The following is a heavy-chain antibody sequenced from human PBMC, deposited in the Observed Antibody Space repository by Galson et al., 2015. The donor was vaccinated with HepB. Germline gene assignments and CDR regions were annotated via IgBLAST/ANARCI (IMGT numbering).Heavy chain of an antibody. CDR3: ARARTGDYFDY. CDR1: GGSISSYY. CDR2: IYYSGST. V-gene: IGHV4-59*01. J-gene: IGHJ4*02. D-gene: IGHD1-14*01. Sequence: SETLSLTCTVSGGSISSYYWSWIRQPPWKGLEWIGYIYYSGSTNYNPSLKSRVTISVDTSKNQFSLKLSSVTAADTAVYYRARARTGDYFDYWGQGTLVTVSS.